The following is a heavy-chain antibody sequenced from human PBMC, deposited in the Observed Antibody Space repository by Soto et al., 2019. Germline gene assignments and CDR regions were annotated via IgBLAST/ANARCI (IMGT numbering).Heavy chain of an antibody. CDR2: IWYDGSNK. J-gene: IGHJ6*02. Sequence: QVQLVESGGGVVQPGRSLRLSCAASGFTFSSYGMHWVRQAPGKGLEWVAVIWYDGSNKYYADSVKGRFTISRDNSKNTLYLQMNSLRAEDTAVYYCARGAGTPYYCYGMDVWGQGTTVTVSS. V-gene: IGHV3-33*01. CDR3: ARGAGTPYYCYGMDV. CDR1: GFTFSSYG.